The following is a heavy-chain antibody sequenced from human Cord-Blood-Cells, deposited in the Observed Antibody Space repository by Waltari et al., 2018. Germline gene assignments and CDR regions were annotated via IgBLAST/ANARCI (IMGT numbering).Heavy chain of an antibody. V-gene: IGHV4-30-2*01. J-gene: IGHJ4*02. CDR2: IYHSGST. CDR3: TRVGTGDNGGFDY. D-gene: IGHD7-27*01. Sequence: QLQLQESGSGLVKPSQTLSLTCAVSGGSISSGGYSWSWIRQPPGKGLEWIGYIYHSGSTYYNPSLKSRVTISVDRSKNQFSLKLSSVTAADTAVYYCTRVGTGDNGGFDYWGQGTLVTVSS. CDR1: GGSISSGGYS.